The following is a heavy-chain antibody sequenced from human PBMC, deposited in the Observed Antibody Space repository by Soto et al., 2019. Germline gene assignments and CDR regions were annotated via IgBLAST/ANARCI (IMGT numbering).Heavy chain of an antibody. Sequence: SDTLSLTYTVSGCAISGYCWSWIRQPPGRGLEWIGYMYNTGSTVYNPSFKSRVTISVDTSKNQFSLKLSSVTAADTAVYYCARDLWGYCGTDCYPLDVWGQGTTVT. V-gene: IGHV4-59*01. CDR2: MYNTGST. D-gene: IGHD2-21*02. CDR1: GCAISGYC. J-gene: IGHJ6*02. CDR3: ARDLWGYCGTDCYPLDV.